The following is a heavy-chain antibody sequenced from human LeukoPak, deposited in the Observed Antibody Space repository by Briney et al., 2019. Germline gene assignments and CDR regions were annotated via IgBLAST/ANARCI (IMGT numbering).Heavy chain of an antibody. J-gene: IGHJ6*03. CDR2: IAYDGSNK. D-gene: IGHD1-26*01. CDR1: GFTFGRYA. CDR3: AKPHSGSYYFDYYYMDV. V-gene: IGHV3-30*18. Sequence: GGSLRLSCTASGFTFGRYAMHWLRQAPGKGLEWVAVIAYDGSNKYSADSLKGQGRFTISRDNAKNSLYLQMNSLRAEDTAVYYCAKPHSGSYYFDYYYMDVWGKGTTVTISS.